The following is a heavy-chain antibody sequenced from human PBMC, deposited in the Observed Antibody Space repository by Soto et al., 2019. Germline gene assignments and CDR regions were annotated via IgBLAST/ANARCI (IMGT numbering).Heavy chain of an antibody. D-gene: IGHD3-3*01. Sequence: EASVKVSFKASGGTFSSYAISWLRQAPGQGLEWMGGIIPIFGTANYAQKFQGRVTITADESTSTAYMELSSLRSEDTAVYYCARDRARFLESEVRGYYYYGMDVWGQGTTVTVSS. V-gene: IGHV1-69*13. CDR2: IIPIFGTA. J-gene: IGHJ6*02. CDR3: ARDRARFLESEVRGYYYYGMDV. CDR1: GGTFSSYA.